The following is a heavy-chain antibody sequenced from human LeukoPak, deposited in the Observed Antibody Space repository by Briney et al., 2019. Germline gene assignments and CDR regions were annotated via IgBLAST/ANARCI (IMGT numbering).Heavy chain of an antibody. CDR2: ISSSGSTI. Sequence: PGGSLRLSCGVSGFIVSRNYMSWIRQAPGKGLEWVSYISSSGSTIYYADSVKGRFTISRDNAKNSLYLQMNSLRAEDTAVYYCARVSAYYYDSSGYYDPPSTWYMDVWGKGTTVTVSS. J-gene: IGHJ6*03. CDR1: GFIVSRNY. D-gene: IGHD3-22*01. CDR3: ARVSAYYYDSSGYYDPPSTWYMDV. V-gene: IGHV3-11*01.